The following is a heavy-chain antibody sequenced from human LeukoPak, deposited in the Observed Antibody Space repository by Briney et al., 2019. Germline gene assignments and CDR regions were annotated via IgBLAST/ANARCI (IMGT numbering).Heavy chain of an antibody. Sequence: PGGSLRLSCAASGFTFSSYWKHWVRQAPGKGLVWVSRINSDGSSTSYADSVKGRFTISRDNAKNTLYLQMNSLRAEDTAVYYCARVFAVAPPGYWGQGTLVTVSS. V-gene: IGHV3-74*01. CDR1: GFTFSSYW. CDR2: INSDGSST. J-gene: IGHJ4*02. D-gene: IGHD6-19*01. CDR3: ARVFAVAPPGY.